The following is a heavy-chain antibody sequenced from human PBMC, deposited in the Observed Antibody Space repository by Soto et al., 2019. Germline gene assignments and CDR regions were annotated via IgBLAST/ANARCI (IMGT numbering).Heavy chain of an antibody. CDR1: GFTFSGST. CDR3: TGGYCTGGTCYSGYFQH. J-gene: IGHJ1*01. CDR2: IRSKANDYAT. D-gene: IGHD2-15*01. Sequence: EVEPVQSGGGLVQPGGSLKLSCAASGFTFSGSTVHWLRQASGEGLQWVGRIRSKANDYATTYIASVKGRFTISRDDSRNTAYLQMSDLKTEDTAVYYCTGGYCTGGTCYSGYFQHWGQGALVTVFS. V-gene: IGHV3-73*02.